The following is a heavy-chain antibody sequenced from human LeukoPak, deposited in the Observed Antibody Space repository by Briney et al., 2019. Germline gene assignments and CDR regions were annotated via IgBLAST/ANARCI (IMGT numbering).Heavy chain of an antibody. CDR1: GGSFSGYY. Sequence: SETLSLTCAVYGGSFSGYYWSWIRQHPGKGLEWIGYIYYSGSTYYNPSLKSRVTISVDTSKNQFSLKLSSVTAADTAVYYCARGVEWELLTDYWGQGTLVTVSS. J-gene: IGHJ4*02. CDR2: IYYSGST. D-gene: IGHD1-26*01. CDR3: ARGVEWELLTDY. V-gene: IGHV4-31*11.